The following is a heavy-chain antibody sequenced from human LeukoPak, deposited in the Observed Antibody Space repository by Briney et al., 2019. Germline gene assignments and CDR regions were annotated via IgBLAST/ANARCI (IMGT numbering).Heavy chain of an antibody. D-gene: IGHD6-13*01. CDR2: IYYRSKWYN. CDR1: GDSVSSNSAT. CDR3: ARGSSSNSWYFDY. Sequence: SQTLSLTCAISGDSVSSNSATWTWIRQSPSRGLEWLGRIYYRSKWYNDYAVSVKSRITTNPDTSRNQFSLQLNSVTPEDTAVYYCARGSSSNSWYFDYWGQGTLVTVSS. V-gene: IGHV6-1*01. J-gene: IGHJ4*02.